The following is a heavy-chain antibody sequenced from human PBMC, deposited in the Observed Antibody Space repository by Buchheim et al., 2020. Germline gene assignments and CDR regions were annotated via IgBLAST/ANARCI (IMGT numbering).Heavy chain of an antibody. Sequence: EVQLVQSGGGLVQPGGSLRFSCAASGFTFSNLWMHWVRQVPGKGLVWVSTIISDGSSTSHADSVKGRFTISRDNAKNTLYLQMNSLRAEDTGVYYCATDHYDNSGDSSFDYWGQGTL. CDR2: IISDGSST. CDR1: GFTFSNLW. CDR3: ATDHYDNSGDSSFDY. J-gene: IGHJ4*02. D-gene: IGHD3-22*01. V-gene: IGHV3-74*01.